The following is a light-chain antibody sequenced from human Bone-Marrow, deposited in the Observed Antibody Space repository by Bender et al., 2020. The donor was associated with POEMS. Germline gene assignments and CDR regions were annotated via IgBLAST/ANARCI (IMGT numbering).Light chain of an antibody. Sequence: QSALTQAASVSGSPGQSITISCTGTSSDVGGYNLFSWYQQHPGKVPKVLIYEVTKRPSGVSNRFSGSKSGNTASLTISGLQAEDEADYYCCSYAGSSTTVFGGGTKLTVL. V-gene: IGLV2-23*02. CDR2: EVT. CDR3: CSYAGSSTTV. J-gene: IGLJ3*02. CDR1: SSDVGGYNL.